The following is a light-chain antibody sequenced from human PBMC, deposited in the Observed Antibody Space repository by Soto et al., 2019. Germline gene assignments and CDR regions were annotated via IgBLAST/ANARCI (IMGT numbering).Light chain of an antibody. Sequence: QSVLTQPASVSGSPGQSITISCTGTSSDVGGYNYVSWYQQQPGKAPKLMIYEVSTRPSGVSNRFSGSKSGNTASLTISGLQAEDEADYYCSSYTSSSTLYVFGTGTKLTVL. CDR3: SSYTSSSTLYV. CDR1: SSDVGGYNY. J-gene: IGLJ1*01. CDR2: EVS. V-gene: IGLV2-14*01.